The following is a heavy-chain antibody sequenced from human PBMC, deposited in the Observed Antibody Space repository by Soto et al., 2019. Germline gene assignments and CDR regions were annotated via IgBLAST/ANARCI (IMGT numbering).Heavy chain of an antibody. CDR3: AADRKQLVLYDY. D-gene: IGHD6-6*01. V-gene: IGHV1-58*01. CDR1: GFTFTSSA. CDR2: IVVGSGNT. J-gene: IGHJ4*02. Sequence: QMQLVQSGPEVKKPGTSVKVSCKASGFTFTSSAVQWVRQARGQRLEWIGWIVVGSGNTNYAQKFQERVPITRDMSTSTAYMELSSLRSEDTAVYYCAADRKQLVLYDYWGQGTLVTVSS.